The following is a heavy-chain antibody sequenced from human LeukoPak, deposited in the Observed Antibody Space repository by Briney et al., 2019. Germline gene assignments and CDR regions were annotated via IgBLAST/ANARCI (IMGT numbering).Heavy chain of an antibody. CDR1: GYTFTSYG. J-gene: IGHJ5*02. Sequence: AAVKVSCKASGYTFTSYGISWVRQAPGEGLEGMGWISAYNGNTNYAQKLQGRATMTTDTSTSTAYMELRSLRSDDTAVYYCARDSSSAVAGTLWFDPWGQGTLVTVSS. CDR3: ARDSSSAVAGTLWFDP. CDR2: ISAYNGNT. V-gene: IGHV1-18*01. D-gene: IGHD6-19*01.